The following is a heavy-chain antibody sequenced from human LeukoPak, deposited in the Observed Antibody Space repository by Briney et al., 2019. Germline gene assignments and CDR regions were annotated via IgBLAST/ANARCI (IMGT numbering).Heavy chain of an antibody. CDR1: GFTVSSNY. D-gene: IGHD3-22*01. J-gene: IGHJ4*02. Sequence: GGSLRLSCAASGFTVSSNYMSWVRQAPGKGLEWVSVIYSGGSTYYADSVKGRFTISRDNSKNTLYLQMNSLRAEDTAVYYCVRMDDSSSGFDYWGQGTLVTVSS. CDR3: VRMDDSSSGFDY. V-gene: IGHV3-66*01. CDR2: IYSGGST.